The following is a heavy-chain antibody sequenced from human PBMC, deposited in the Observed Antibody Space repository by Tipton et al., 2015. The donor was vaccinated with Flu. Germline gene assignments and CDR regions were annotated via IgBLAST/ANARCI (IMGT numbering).Heavy chain of an antibody. Sequence: RSLRLSCTTSGFIFGDYAMTWVRQAPGKGLEWLAFIEYDGNDKQYADSVKGRLTISRDESKNTLYLQMNSLRPEDTAVYFCARVFQSYSFDYWGQGTLVTVSS. CDR3: ARVFQSYSFDY. J-gene: IGHJ4*02. CDR1: GFIFGDYA. D-gene: IGHD2-21*01. CDR2: IEYDGNDK. V-gene: IGHV3-30*04.